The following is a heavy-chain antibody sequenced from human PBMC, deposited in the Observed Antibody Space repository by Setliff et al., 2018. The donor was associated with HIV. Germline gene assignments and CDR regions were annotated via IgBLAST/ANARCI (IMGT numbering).Heavy chain of an antibody. CDR3: ARSVSPFDPFDI. Sequence: ASVKVSCKASGYTFTDYGVTWVRRAPGHGLEWMGWISTYNKNTKYSQRFRDRVTMTADTSTNSVFLDVRSLRSDDTAMYFCARSVSPFDPFDIWGQGTMVTVSS. CDR1: GYTFTDYG. D-gene: IGHD6-19*01. V-gene: IGHV1-18*04. J-gene: IGHJ3*02. CDR2: ISTYNKNT.